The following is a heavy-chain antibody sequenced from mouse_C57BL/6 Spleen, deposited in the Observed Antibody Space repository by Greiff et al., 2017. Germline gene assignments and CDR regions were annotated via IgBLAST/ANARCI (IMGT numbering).Heavy chain of an antibody. J-gene: IGHJ4*01. CDR2: IYPGDGDT. D-gene: IGHD1-1*01. Sequence: VQLQQSGPELVKPGASVKISCKASGYAFSSSWMNWVKQRPGKGLEWIGRIYPGDGDTNYNGKFKGKATLTADKSSSTAYMQLSSLTSEDSAVYFCARSPITTVVARSAMDYWGQGTSVTVSS. V-gene: IGHV1-82*01. CDR3: ARSPITTVVARSAMDY. CDR1: GYAFSSSW.